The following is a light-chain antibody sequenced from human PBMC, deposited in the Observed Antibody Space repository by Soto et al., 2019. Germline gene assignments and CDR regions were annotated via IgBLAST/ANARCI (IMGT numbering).Light chain of an antibody. Sequence: QSALTQSPSASGSPGQSVTISCTGTSSDVGLYNYVSWYQQHPGKAPKLMIYEVNKRPSGVPDRFSGSKSGNTASLTVSGLQAEDEADYYCSSYAGSNNWVFGGGTKVTVL. CDR3: SSYAGSNNWV. J-gene: IGLJ2*01. CDR2: EVN. CDR1: SSDVGLYNY. V-gene: IGLV2-8*01.